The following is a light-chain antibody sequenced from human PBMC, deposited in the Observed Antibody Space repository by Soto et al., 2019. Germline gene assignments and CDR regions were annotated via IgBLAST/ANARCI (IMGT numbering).Light chain of an antibody. CDR3: CSYAGSSYYV. J-gene: IGLJ1*01. CDR1: SSHIGSSNL. CDR2: EGS. Sequence: QSALTQPASVSGSPGQSITISCTASSSHIGSSNLVSWYQHHSGKAPKLIIYEGSKRPSGVSNRFSGSKSGNTASLTISGLQAEDEAYYYCCSYAGSSYYVFGSGTKLTVL. V-gene: IGLV2-23*01.